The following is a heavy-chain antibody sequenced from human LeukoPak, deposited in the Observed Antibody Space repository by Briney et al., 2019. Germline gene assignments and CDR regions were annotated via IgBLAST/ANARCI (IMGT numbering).Heavy chain of an antibody. CDR1: GGSFSGYY. D-gene: IGHD2-8*01. J-gene: IGHJ4*02. V-gene: IGHV4-34*01. CDR2: INHSGST. CDR3: AGWYCTNGVCYTGGVDY. Sequence: SETLSLTCAVYGGSFSGYYWSWIRQPPGKGLEWIGEINHSGSTNYNPSLKSRVTISVDTSKNQFSLKLSSVTAADTAEYYCAGWYCTNGVCYTGGVDYWGQGTLVTVSS.